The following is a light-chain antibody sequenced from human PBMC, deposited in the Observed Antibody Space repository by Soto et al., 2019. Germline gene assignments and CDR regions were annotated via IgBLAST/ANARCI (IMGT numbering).Light chain of an antibody. CDR1: SSNIGSNT. J-gene: IGLJ2*01. V-gene: IGLV1-44*01. Sequence: QPVLTQPPSASGTPGQRVTISCSGSSSNIGSNTVNWYQQLPGTAPKLLIYSNNHRPSGVPDRFSGSKSGTSASLAITGLQSEDEADYYCAAWNDSLNGVVFGRGTKLTVL. CDR3: AAWNDSLNGVV. CDR2: SNN.